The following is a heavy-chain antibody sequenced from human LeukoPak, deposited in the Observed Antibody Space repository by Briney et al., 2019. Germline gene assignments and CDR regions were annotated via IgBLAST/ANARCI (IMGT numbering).Heavy chain of an antibody. Sequence: GGSLRLSCAASGFTFSDYYMSWIRQAPGKGLEWVSYISSSGSTIYYADSVKGRFTIARDNAKNSLYLQMNSLRAEDTAVYYCASIEPTLFYYDSSGYPDYWGQGTLVTVSS. CDR3: ASIEPTLFYYDSSGYPDY. CDR1: GFTFSDYY. J-gene: IGHJ4*02. D-gene: IGHD3-22*01. CDR2: ISSSGSTI. V-gene: IGHV3-11*01.